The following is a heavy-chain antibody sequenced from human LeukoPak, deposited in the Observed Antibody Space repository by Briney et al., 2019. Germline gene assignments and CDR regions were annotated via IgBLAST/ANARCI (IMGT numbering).Heavy chain of an antibody. V-gene: IGHV4-61*01. CDR3: ARDKGSGLDYYYYYGMDV. Sequence: SETLSLTCTVSGGSVSSGSYYWSWIRQPPGKGLEWIGYIYYSGSANYNPSLKSRVTISADTSKNQFSLKLSSVTAADTAVYYCARDKGSGLDYYYYYGMDVWGKGTTVTVSS. CDR2: IYYSGSA. J-gene: IGHJ6*04. CDR1: GGSVSSGSYY. D-gene: IGHD3-10*01.